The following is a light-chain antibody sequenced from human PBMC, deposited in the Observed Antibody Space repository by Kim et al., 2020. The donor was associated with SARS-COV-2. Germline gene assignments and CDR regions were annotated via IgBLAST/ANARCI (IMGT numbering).Light chain of an antibody. CDR1: RSGTTN. J-gene: IGKJ4*01. Sequence: LSQWKRATLSCRASRSGTTNLAWYHQKPGQPPRLLTYDASNRATGIPARFSGSGSGTEFTLTISSLEPEDFAVYYCQQRESWPLTFGGGTKVDIK. CDR3: QQRESWPLT. V-gene: IGKV3-11*01. CDR2: DAS.